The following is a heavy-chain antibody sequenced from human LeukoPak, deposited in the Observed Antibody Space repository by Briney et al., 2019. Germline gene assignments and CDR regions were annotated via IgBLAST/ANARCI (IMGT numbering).Heavy chain of an antibody. Sequence: ASVKVSCKASGYTFTSYGISWVRQAPGQGLEWMGWISAYNGNTNYAQKLQGRVTMTTDTSTSTAYMELRSLRSDDTAVYYCARGNTPYFEEEQDAFDIWGQGTVVTVSS. CDR2: ISAYNGNT. CDR3: ARGNTPYFEEEQDAFDI. D-gene: IGHD1/OR15-1a*01. V-gene: IGHV1-18*01. J-gene: IGHJ3*02. CDR1: GYTFTSYG.